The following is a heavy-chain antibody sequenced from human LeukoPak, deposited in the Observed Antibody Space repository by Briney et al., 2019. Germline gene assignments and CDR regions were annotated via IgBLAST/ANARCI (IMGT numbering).Heavy chain of an antibody. CDR1: GGSISSYY. CDR3: ARRRRGSGFDY. V-gene: IGHV4-59*08. CDR2: IYYSGST. J-gene: IGHJ4*02. D-gene: IGHD3-3*01. Sequence: SETLSLTCTVSGGSISSYYWSWIRQPPGKGLEWIGYIYYSGSTNYNPSLKSRVTISVDTSKNQFSLKLSSVTAADTAVYYCARRRRGSGFDYWGQGTLVTVSS.